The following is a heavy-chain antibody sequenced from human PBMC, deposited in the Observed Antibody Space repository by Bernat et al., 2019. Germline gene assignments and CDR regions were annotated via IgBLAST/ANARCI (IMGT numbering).Heavy chain of an antibody. D-gene: IGHD6-13*01. J-gene: IGHJ4*02. CDR3: ARDRWAAAGNDFDY. CDR1: GFTFSSYW. V-gene: IGHV3-7*03. CDR2: IKQDGSEK. Sequence: EVQLVESGGGLVQPGGSLGLSCAASGFTFSSYWMSWVRRAPGKGLEWVANIKQDGSEKYYVDSVKGRFTISRDNAKNSLYLQMNSLRAEDTAVYYCARDRWAAAGNDFDYWGQGTLVTVSS.